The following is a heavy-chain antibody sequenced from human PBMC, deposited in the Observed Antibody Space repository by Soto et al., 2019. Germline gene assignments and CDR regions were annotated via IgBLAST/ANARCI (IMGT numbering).Heavy chain of an antibody. CDR1: VYTFTSYY. CDR3: ARDKRPAAFNFYYYGMDV. CDR2: INPSGGST. Sequence: AAVKVSCVPSVYTFTSYYMHWLRQAPGQGLEWMGIINPSGGSTSYAQKFQSRATMTSDTSTSTVYMELSSLRSEDTAVYYCARDKRPAAFNFYYYGMDVWGQGTTVTVSS. V-gene: IGHV1-46*01. J-gene: IGHJ6*02. D-gene: IGHD2-2*01.